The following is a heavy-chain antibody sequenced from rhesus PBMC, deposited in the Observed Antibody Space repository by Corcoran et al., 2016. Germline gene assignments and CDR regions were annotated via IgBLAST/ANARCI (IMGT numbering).Heavy chain of an antibody. D-gene: IGHD3-16*01. CDR2: INSDGGTT. J-gene: IGHJ4*01. CDR3: AVTAYYSGSDFDY. Sequence: EVQLVETGGGLVQPGGSLKLSCAASGFTFSSYGMSWVRQARGKGLEWVSAINSDGGTTYYADSWKGRFTISRDNSKNTLSLQMNSLRAEDTAVYYCAVTAYYSGSDFDYWGQGVLVTVSS. V-gene: IGHV3S5*01. CDR1: GFTFSSYG.